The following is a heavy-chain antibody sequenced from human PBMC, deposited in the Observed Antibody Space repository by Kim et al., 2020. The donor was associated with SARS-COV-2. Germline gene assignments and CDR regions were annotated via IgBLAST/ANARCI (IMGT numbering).Heavy chain of an antibody. CDR2: INTNTGNP. CDR3: AREPRGYCGGGNCYSGYFDP. D-gene: IGHD2-15*01. J-gene: IGHJ5*02. Sequence: ASVKVSCKASGYTFINYAMNWVRQAPGQGLEWMGWINTNTGNPTYAQGFTGRFVFSLDTSVSTAYLQISSLKAEDTAVYYCAREPRGYCGGGNCYSGYFDPWGQGTLVTVSS. CDR1: GYTFINYA. V-gene: IGHV7-4-1*02.